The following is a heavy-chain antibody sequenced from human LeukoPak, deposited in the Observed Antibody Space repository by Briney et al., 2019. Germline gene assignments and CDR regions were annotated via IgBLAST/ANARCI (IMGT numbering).Heavy chain of an antibody. CDR1: GFTFSSYS. V-gene: IGHV3-21*01. D-gene: IGHD6-19*01. CDR2: ISSSSSYI. J-gene: IGHJ4*02. CDR3: ARDGGYSSGFDY. Sequence: GGSPRLSCAASGFTFSSYSMNWVRQAPGKGLEWVSSISSSSSYIYYADSVKGRFTISRDNAKNSLYLQMNSLRAEDTAVYYCARDGGYSSGFDYWGQGTLVTVSS.